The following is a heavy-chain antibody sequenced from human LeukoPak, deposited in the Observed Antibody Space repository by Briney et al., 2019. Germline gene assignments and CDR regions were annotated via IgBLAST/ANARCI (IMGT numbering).Heavy chain of an antibody. CDR2: ISSSSSTI. CDR3: ASIDEFG. D-gene: IGHD3-10*01. Sequence: PGGSLRLSCAASGFTFSSYSMNWLRQAPGKGLEWLSYISSSSSTIYYADSAKGRFTISRDNAKNSLYLQMNSLRAEDTAVHYCASIDEFGWGQGTLVTVSS. CDR1: GFTFSSYS. J-gene: IGHJ4*02. V-gene: IGHV3-48*01.